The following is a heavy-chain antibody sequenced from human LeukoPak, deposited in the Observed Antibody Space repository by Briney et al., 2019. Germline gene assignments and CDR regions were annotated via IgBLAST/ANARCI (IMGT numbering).Heavy chain of an antibody. Sequence: PGGSLRLSCAASGFTFSSYWMHWVRQAPGKGLVWVSRINSDGSSTSYADSVKGRFTISRDNAKNTLYLQMNSLRAEDTAVYYCARGGGYYPFDYWGQGTLVTVSS. J-gene: IGHJ4*02. CDR3: ARGGGYYPFDY. CDR2: INSDGSST. D-gene: IGHD3-22*01. V-gene: IGHV3-74*01. CDR1: GFTFSSYW.